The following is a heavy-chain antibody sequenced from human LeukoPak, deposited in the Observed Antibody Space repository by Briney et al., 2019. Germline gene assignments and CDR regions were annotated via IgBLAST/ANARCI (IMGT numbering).Heavy chain of an antibody. Sequence: GGSLRLSCAASGFTFSTYAMSWVRQAPGKGLEWVSAISGSGGSTYYADSVKGRFTISRDNSKNTLYLQMNSLRAEDTAVYYCAKDPGIAAAGTYTWFDYWGQGTLVTVSS. D-gene: IGHD6-13*01. CDR2: ISGSGGST. V-gene: IGHV3-23*01. CDR1: GFTFSTYA. J-gene: IGHJ4*02. CDR3: AKDPGIAAAGTYTWFDY.